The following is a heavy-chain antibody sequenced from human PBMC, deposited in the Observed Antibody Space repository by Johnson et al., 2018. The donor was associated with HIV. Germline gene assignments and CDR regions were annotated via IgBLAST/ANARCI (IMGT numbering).Heavy chain of an antibody. D-gene: IGHD6-19*01. CDR2: ISWNSGSI. Sequence: VQLVESGGGLVQPGRSLRLSCAASGFTFDDYAMHWVRLAPGKGLEWVSGISWNSGSIGYADSVKGRFTISRDNAKNSLYLQMNSLRAEDTALYYCAVIAVAGGGAFDIWGQGTMVTVSS. V-gene: IGHV3-9*01. CDR1: GFTFDDYA. J-gene: IGHJ3*02. CDR3: AVIAVAGGGAFDI.